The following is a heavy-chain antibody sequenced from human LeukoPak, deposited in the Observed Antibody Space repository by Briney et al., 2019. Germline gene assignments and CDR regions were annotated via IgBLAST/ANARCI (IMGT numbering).Heavy chain of an antibody. CDR2: ISAGNGNT. D-gene: IGHD5-24*01. CDR1: GYTFTSYG. Sequence: ASVKVSCKASGYTFTSYGISWVRQAPGQGLEWMGWISAGNGNTKYSQKFQGRVTITTDESTSTAYMELSSLRSEDTAVYYCARAPLGATDYYYYYMDVWGKGTTVTVSS. CDR3: ARAPLGATDYYYYYMDV. J-gene: IGHJ6*03. V-gene: IGHV1-18*01.